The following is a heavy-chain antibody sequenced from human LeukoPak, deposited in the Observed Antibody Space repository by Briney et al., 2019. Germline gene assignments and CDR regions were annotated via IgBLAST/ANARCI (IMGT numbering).Heavy chain of an antibody. J-gene: IGHJ6*03. D-gene: IGHD4-11*01. CDR2: INHSGST. Sequence: SETLSLTCAVYGGSFSGYYWSWIRQPPGKGLEWIGEINHSGSTNYNPSLKSRVTISVDTSKNQFSLKLSSVTAADTAVYYCARFSAVTTYYYYYMDVWGRGTTVTVSS. CDR3: ARFSAVTTYYYYYMDV. CDR1: GGSFSGYY. V-gene: IGHV4-34*01.